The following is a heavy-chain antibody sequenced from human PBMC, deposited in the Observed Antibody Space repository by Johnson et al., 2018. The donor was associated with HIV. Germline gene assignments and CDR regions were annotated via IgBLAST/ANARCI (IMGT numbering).Heavy chain of an antibody. J-gene: IGHJ3*02. V-gene: IGHV3-74*01. CDR2: IHNDGSSP. CDR3: AKDKYSYGFDAFDI. D-gene: IGHD5-18*01. CDR1: GFTFSSYW. Sequence: VQLVESGGGLVQPGGSLRLSCAASGFTFSSYWMHWVRQAPGKGLVWVSRIHNDGSSPTYADSVTGRFTISRDNSKNTLYLQMNSLRAEDTAVYYCAKDKYSYGFDAFDIWGQGTMVTVSS.